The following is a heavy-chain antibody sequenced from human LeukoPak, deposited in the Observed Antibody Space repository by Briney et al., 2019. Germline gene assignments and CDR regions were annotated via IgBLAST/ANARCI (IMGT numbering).Heavy chain of an antibody. CDR2: ISGGGDT. CDR1: GFTFASYA. CDR3: AKEGYYYDSSGYNYYYGMDV. Sequence: GGSLRLSCAASGFTFASYAMSWVRQAPGQGLEWVSLISGGGDTNYADSVKGRFTISRDNSKNTLYLQMNSLRAEDTAVYYCAKEGYYYDSSGYNYYYGMDVWGQGTTVTVSS. J-gene: IGHJ6*02. D-gene: IGHD3-22*01. V-gene: IGHV3-23*01.